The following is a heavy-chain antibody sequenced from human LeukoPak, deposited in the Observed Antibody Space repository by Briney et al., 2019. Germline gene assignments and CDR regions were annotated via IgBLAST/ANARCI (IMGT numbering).Heavy chain of an antibody. CDR2: IYYSGST. V-gene: IGHV4-39*07. J-gene: IGHJ4*02. Sequence: PSETLSLTCTVSGGSISSSSYYWGWIRQPPGKGLEWIGSIYYSGSTYYNPSLKSRVTISVDTSKNQFSLKLSSVTAADTAVYYCARGRTLFPGDSSGYFDYWGQGTLVTVSS. D-gene: IGHD3-22*01. CDR1: GGSISSSSYY. CDR3: ARGRTLFPGDSSGYFDY.